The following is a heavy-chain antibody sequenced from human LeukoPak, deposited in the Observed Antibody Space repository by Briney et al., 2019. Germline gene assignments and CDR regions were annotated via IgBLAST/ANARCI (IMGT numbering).Heavy chain of an antibody. CDR1: GFTFSDYY. V-gene: IGHV3-11*01. D-gene: IGHD2-2*02. Sequence: GGSLRLSCAASGFTFSDYYMSWIRQAPGKGLEWVSYISSSGSTIYYADSVKGRFTISRDNAKNSLYLQMNSLRAEDTAVYYCARDTRPAYCSSISCYMNYFDYWGQGTLVTVSS. CDR3: ARDTRPAYCSSISCYMNYFDY. J-gene: IGHJ4*02. CDR2: ISSSGSTI.